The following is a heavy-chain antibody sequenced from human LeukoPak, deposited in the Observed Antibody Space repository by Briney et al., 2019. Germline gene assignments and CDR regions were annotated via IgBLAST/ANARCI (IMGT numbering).Heavy chain of an antibody. D-gene: IGHD6-19*01. CDR2: IRYDGSNK. CDR1: GFTFSTYE. CDR3: ANCIAVAGGYYYYYMDV. Sequence: PGGSLRLSCAASGFTFSTYEMNWVRQAPGKGLEWVAFIRYDGSNKYYADSVKGRFTISRDNSKNTLYLQMNSLRAEDTAVYYCANCIAVAGGYYYYYMDVWGKGTTVTISS. V-gene: IGHV3-30*02. J-gene: IGHJ6*03.